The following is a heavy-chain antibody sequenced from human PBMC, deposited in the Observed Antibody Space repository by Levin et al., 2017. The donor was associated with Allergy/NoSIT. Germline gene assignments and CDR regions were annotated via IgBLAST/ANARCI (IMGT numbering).Heavy chain of an antibody. J-gene: IGHJ4*02. D-gene: IGHD3-22*01. Sequence: GESLKISCAASGFTFSNYWMSWVRQAPGKGLEWVANIKKDGSDQYYVDSVKGRFTISRDNAKSSLYLQMNSLRAEDTAVYYCAREWDDSGSSPLIVHWGQGTLVTVSS. CDR3: AREWDDSGSSPLIVH. CDR2: IKKDGSDQ. V-gene: IGHV3-7*01. CDR1: GFTFSNYW.